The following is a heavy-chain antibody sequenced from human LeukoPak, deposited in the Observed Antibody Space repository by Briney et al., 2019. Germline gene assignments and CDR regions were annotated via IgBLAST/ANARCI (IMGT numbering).Heavy chain of an antibody. D-gene: IGHD3-22*01. CDR3: ASYDSSGYYPYYFDY. CDR2: IIPIFGTA. J-gene: IGHJ4*02. CDR1: GGTFSSYA. Sequence: ASVKVSCTASGGTFSSYAISWVRQAPGQGLEWMGGIIPIFGTANYAQKFQGRVTITADESTSTAYMELSSLRSEDTAVYYCASYDSSGYYPYYFDYWGQGTLVTVSS. V-gene: IGHV1-69*13.